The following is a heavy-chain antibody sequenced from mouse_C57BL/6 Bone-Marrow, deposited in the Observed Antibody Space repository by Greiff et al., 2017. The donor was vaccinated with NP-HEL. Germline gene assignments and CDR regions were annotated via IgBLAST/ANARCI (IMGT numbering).Heavy chain of an antibody. Sequence: VQLQQPGAELVRPGTSVKLSCKASGYTFTSYWMHWVKQRPGQGLEWIGVIDPSDSYTNYNQKFKGKATLTVDTSSSTAYMQLSSLTSEDSAVYYCGSDYAMDYWGQGTSVTVSS. V-gene: IGHV1-59*01. D-gene: IGHD1-1*01. CDR2: IDPSDSYT. J-gene: IGHJ4*01. CDR1: GYTFTSYW. CDR3: GSDYAMDY.